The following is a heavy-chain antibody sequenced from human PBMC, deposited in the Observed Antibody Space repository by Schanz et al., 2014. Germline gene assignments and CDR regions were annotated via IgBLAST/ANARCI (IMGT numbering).Heavy chain of an antibody. D-gene: IGHD6-13*01. CDR2: INGNGGIT. J-gene: IGHJ4*02. Sequence: VQLVDSGGGLVKPGGSLRLSCAASGFTFSDYYMTWIRQAPGKGLEWVSAINGNGGITYYADPVKGRFTISRDNSKNTLYLQMKSLRAEDTAVYYCAKEKEEVAADGSFFDYWGQGTLVTVSS. CDR1: GFTFSDYY. V-gene: IGHV3-23*04. CDR3: AKEKEEVAADGSFFDY.